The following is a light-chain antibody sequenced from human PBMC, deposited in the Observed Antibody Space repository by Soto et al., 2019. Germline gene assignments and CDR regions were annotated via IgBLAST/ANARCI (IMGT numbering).Light chain of an antibody. CDR2: EVS. J-gene: IGLJ1*01. CDR3: SSYADRNNYV. CDR1: SSDVGGYNY. Sequence: QSALTQPPSASGSPGQSVTISCTGTSSDVGGYNYVSWYQQHPGKAPRLIIYEVSMRPSGVPDRFSGSKSGNTASLTVSGLQAEDEADYYCSSYADRNNYVFGTGTKVTVL. V-gene: IGLV2-8*01.